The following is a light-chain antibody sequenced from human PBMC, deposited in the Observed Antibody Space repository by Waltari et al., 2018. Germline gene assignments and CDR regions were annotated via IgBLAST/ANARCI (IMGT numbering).Light chain of an antibody. V-gene: IGLV2-11*01. Sequence: QSALTQPRSVSGSPGQSVTISCTGTSSDVGGYNYVSWYQQHPGKAPKVMIYDVSQRPSGVPDRFSGSKSGNTASLTISGLQAEEEADYYCCSYAGSFTYVFGTGTKVTVL. J-gene: IGLJ1*01. CDR3: CSYAGSFTYV. CDR1: SSDVGGYNY. CDR2: DVS.